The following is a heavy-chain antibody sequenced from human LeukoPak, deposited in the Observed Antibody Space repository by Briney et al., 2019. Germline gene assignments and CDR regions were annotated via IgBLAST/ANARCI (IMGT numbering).Heavy chain of an antibody. CDR3: ARSMIFPPDSFDY. Sequence: GGFLRLSCAASGFTFSSYWMHWVRQAPGKGLVWVSRISSDGSSTSYADSVKGRFTISRDNAKNTLYLQMNSLRAEDTAVYYCARSMIFPPDSFDYWGQGTLVTVSS. D-gene: IGHD3-22*01. V-gene: IGHV3-74*01. CDR1: GFTFSSYW. J-gene: IGHJ4*02. CDR2: ISSDGSST.